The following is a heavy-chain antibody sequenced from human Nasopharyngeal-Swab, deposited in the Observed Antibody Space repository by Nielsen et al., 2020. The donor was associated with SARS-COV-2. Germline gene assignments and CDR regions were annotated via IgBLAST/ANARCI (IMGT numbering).Heavy chain of an antibody. CDR2: ISSSSSYT. V-gene: IGHV3-21*01. J-gene: IGHJ6*02. CDR3: ARDVVRGYYYGMDV. D-gene: IGHD3-10*01. CDR1: GFTFSDYY. Sequence: GESLKISCAASGFTFSDYYMNWVRQAPGKGLEWVSSISSSSSYTYYADSVKGRFTISRDNAKNSLYLQMNSLRAEDTAVYYCARDVVRGYYYGMDVWGQGTTVTVSS.